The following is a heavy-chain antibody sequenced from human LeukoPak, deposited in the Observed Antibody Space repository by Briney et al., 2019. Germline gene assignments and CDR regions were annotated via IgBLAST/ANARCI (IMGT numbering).Heavy chain of an antibody. CDR2: LSDSVDSI. Sequence: PSETLSLTCAVSGGSISSGGYSWNWVRQAPGKGLQWISVLSDSVDSIYYADSVKGRFTVSRDNSKNTLYLQMNNLRAEDTAVYYCAKDQRPALGIQLWADAFDLWGPGTVVTVSS. J-gene: IGHJ3*01. CDR1: GGSISSGGYS. V-gene: IGHV3-23*01. CDR3: AKDQRPALGIQLWADAFDL. D-gene: IGHD5-18*01.